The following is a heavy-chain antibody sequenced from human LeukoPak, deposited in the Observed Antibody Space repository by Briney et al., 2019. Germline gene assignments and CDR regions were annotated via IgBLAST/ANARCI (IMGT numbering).Heavy chain of an antibody. V-gene: IGHV3-30*04. J-gene: IGHJ4*02. CDR1: GFTFSNYA. Sequence: GGSLRLSCAASGFTFSNYAFHWVRQAPGKGLEWVAVISYGGSDKYNADSVKGRFTISRDNSKNTVYLQMNSLRAEDTAVYYCATFYDSSGYYLNFEYWGQGTLVTVSS. CDR3: ATFYDSSGYYLNFEY. CDR2: ISYGGSDK. D-gene: IGHD3-22*01.